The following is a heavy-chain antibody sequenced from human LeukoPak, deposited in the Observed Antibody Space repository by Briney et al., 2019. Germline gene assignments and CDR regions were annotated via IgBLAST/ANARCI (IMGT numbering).Heavy chain of an antibody. CDR3: TAQPGFYLGY. J-gene: IGHJ4*02. D-gene: IGHD1-14*01. CDR2: IYRSGTT. CDR1: GGSISSGGYY. V-gene: IGHV4-31*09. Sequence: PSETLSLTCTVSGGSISSGGYYWSWIRQHPGKGLEWIGQIYRSGTTNYNPSLKSRVTISLDNSKNQFSLKVSSVTAADTAVYFCTAQPGFYLGYWGQGALVAVSS.